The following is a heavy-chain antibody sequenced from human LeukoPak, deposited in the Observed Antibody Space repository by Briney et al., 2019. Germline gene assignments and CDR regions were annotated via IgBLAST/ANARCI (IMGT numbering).Heavy chain of an antibody. CDR3: ARAHNWKYGSFDF. CDR1: AFTSSDYY. Sequence: NAGRSLRLSCATSAFTSSDYYMSWIRHAPGEGREWVSYISSSGRHINYAGSGKGRLTISRDHPKNSLFLQMNSLRAEDTAVYYCARAHNWKYGSFDFWGQGTLVTVSS. D-gene: IGHD1-7*01. V-gene: IGHV3-11*04. CDR2: ISSSGRHI. J-gene: IGHJ4*02.